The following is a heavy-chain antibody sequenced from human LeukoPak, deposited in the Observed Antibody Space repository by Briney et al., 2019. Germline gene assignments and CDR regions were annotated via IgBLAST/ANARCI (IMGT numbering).Heavy chain of an antibody. CDR3: AKDGVSYNRRWDWFDP. V-gene: IGHV3-23*01. D-gene: IGHD3-10*01. CDR2: IGGTGDDT. J-gene: IGHJ5*02. Sequence: PGGSLRLSCAASGFTFSDYAMSWVRQAPGKGLEWVSSIGGTGDDTFYADSVKGRFTISRDNSKNTLYLQLSSLRAEDTAVYYCAKDGVSYNRRWDWFDPWGQGTLLTVSS. CDR1: GFTFSDYA.